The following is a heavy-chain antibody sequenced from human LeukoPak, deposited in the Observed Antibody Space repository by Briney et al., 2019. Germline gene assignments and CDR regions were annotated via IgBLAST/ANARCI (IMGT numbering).Heavy chain of an antibody. Sequence: PSETLSLTCTVSSDSINRYYWSWIRQPAGKGLEWIGRIHTSGNANYNPSLKSRVTMSVDKSRTQFSLELTSVTAADTAVYYCARRTYHYHGLDVWGPGTTVIVSS. CDR2: IHTSGNA. V-gene: IGHV4-4*07. J-gene: IGHJ6*02. D-gene: IGHD3/OR15-3a*01. CDR3: ARRTYHYHGLDV. CDR1: SDSINRYY.